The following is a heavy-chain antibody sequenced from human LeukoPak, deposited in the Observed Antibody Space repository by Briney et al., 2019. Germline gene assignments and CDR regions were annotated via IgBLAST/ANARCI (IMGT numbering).Heavy chain of an antibody. J-gene: IGHJ6*02. CDR1: GGSISSYY. Sequence: SETLSLTCTVSGGSISSYYWSWIRQPPGKGLGWIGYIYYSGSTNYNPSLKSRVTISVDTFKNQFSLKLSSVTAADTAVYYCARHNGYCTNGVCSFYGMDVWGQGTTATVSS. CDR2: IYYSGST. CDR3: ARHNGYCTNGVCSFYGMDV. D-gene: IGHD2-8*01. V-gene: IGHV4-59*08.